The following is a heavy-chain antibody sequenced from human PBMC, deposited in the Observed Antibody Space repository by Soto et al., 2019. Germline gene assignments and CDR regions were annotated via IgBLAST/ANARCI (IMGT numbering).Heavy chain of an antibody. CDR1: KNTLTELT. Sequence: RASVKVSCKVPKNTLTELTIDWLRQAPGKGLEWMGRSAPEEGEPIYPQKFQGRVSMAEDTSTNTAYVELRSLRSDDTAVYYCARERSGYSHTFDPWGQGTLVTVSS. CDR2: SAPEEGEP. V-gene: IGHV1-24*01. D-gene: IGHD4-4*01. J-gene: IGHJ5*02. CDR3: ARERSGYSHTFDP.